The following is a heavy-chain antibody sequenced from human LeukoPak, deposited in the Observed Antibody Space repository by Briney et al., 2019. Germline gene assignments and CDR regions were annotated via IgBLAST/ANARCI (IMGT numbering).Heavy chain of an antibody. Sequence: SVKLSCKASGGTFSSYAISWVRQAPGQGLEWMGGIIPIFGTTNYAQKFQGRVTITADESTSTAYMELSSVRSADTAVYYCARASPPRTYYYGMDVWGQRTTVTVSS. V-gene: IGHV1-69*13. CDR3: ARASPPRTYYYGMDV. CDR1: GGTFSSYA. J-gene: IGHJ6*02. CDR2: IIPIFGTT.